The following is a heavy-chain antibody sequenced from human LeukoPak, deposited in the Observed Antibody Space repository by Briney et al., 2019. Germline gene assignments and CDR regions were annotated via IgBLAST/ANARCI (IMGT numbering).Heavy chain of an antibody. CDR2: IKQDESEK. V-gene: IGHV3-7*01. J-gene: IGHJ4*02. Sequence: GGSLRLSCAASGFTFSSYWMSWVRRAPGKGVEWVANIKQDESEKYYVDSVKGRFTISRDNAKNSLYLQMNSLRAEDTAVYYCARDKIEGPTKLDYWGQGILVTVSS. CDR3: ARDKIEGPTKLDY. CDR1: GFTFSSYW. D-gene: IGHD1-1*01.